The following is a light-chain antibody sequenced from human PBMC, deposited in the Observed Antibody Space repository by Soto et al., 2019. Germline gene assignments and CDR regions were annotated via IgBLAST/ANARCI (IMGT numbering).Light chain of an antibody. V-gene: IGLV2-14*01. Sequence: QSVLPQPASVSGSPGQSITISCTGTSSDFGGYDYVSWYQLHPGKAPKLMVFEVSNRPSGVSYRFSGSKSGNTASLTISGLQAEDEADYFCSSYSISTAYLFGTGTKVTVL. J-gene: IGLJ1*01. CDR2: EVS. CDR1: SSDFGGYDY. CDR3: SSYSISTAYL.